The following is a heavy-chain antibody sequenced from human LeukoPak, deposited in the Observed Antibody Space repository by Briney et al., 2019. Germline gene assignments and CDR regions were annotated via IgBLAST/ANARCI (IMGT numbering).Heavy chain of an antibody. CDR3: ARYSSSWSHPEYFQQ. J-gene: IGHJ1*01. Sequence: TGGSLRLSCAASGFTVSSNYMSWVRQAPGKGLEWVSVIYSGGSTYYADSVKGRFTISRDNSKNTLYLQMNSLRAEDTAVYYCARYSSSWSHPEYFQQWGQGTLVTVSS. D-gene: IGHD6-13*01. V-gene: IGHV3-66*01. CDR2: IYSGGST. CDR1: GFTVSSNY.